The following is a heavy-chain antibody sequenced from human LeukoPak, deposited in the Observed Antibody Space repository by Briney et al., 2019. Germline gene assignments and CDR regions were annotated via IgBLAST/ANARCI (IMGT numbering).Heavy chain of an antibody. Sequence: ASAKVSCKTSGYTFTGYYMHWVRQAPGLGLEWMGWINPNSGGTKYAQKFQGRVTMTRDTSINTAYMELSRLTSDDTATYFCAPTTSDWRQFYFDYWGQGTLVTVSS. V-gene: IGHV1-2*02. D-gene: IGHD6-19*01. J-gene: IGHJ4*02. CDR1: GYTFTGYY. CDR2: INPNSGGT. CDR3: APTTSDWRQFYFDY.